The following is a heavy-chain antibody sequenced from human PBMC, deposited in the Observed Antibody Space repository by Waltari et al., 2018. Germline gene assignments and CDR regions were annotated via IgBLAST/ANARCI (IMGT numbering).Heavy chain of an antibody. J-gene: IGHJ6*02. V-gene: IGHV3-23*03. Sequence: EVQLLESGGGLVQPGGSLRLSCAASGFTFSSYAMSWVRQAPGKGLEWVSVIYSGGSTYYADSVKGRFTISRDNSKNTLYLQMNSLRAEDTAVYYCASRIGYESVWGQGTTVIVSS. CDR2: IYSGGST. CDR3: ASRIGYESV. CDR1: GFTFSSYA. D-gene: IGHD5-12*01.